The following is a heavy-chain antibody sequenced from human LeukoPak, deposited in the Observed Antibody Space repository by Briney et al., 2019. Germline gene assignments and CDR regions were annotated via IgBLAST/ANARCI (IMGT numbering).Heavy chain of an antibody. Sequence: GGSLRLSCAASGFTFSSYWMHWVRQAPGKGLVWVSRINSDGSSTSYADSVKGRFTISRDNAKNTLYLQMNSLRAEDTAVYYCARVRHYYGMDVWGQGTTVTVSS. V-gene: IGHV3-74*01. CDR3: ARVRHYYGMDV. CDR1: GFTFSSYW. J-gene: IGHJ6*02. CDR2: INSDGSST.